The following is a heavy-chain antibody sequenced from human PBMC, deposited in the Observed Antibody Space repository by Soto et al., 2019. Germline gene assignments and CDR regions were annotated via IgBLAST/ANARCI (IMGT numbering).Heavy chain of an antibody. CDR1: GDGFASCA. D-gene: IGHD4-17*01. Sequence: VEVCSEACGDGFASCARWSLHHAPGQRLEWMGWINAYNGNTKYSQKFQGRVTITRDTSGSRAYMEPRRLRSEDRAVYFCLRAEHPIRYADSFLASRGKGTLVPVS. J-gene: IGHJ4*02. CDR3: LRAEHPIRYADSFLAS. V-gene: IGHV1-3*01. CDR2: INAYNGNT.